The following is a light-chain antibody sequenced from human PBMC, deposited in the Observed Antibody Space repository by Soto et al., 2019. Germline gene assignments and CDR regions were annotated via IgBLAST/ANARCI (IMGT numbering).Light chain of an antibody. J-gene: IGKJ1*01. V-gene: IGKV3D-20*01. Sequence: DIVLTQSPGTLSLSPGERATLSCRASQSVSSNHLAWYQQKPGLAPRLLIYDASSRATGIPDRFSGSGTGTDFTLTISRLEPEDFAVYYCQQYGSSPTTFGQGTKVDIK. CDR2: DAS. CDR1: QSVSSNH. CDR3: QQYGSSPTT.